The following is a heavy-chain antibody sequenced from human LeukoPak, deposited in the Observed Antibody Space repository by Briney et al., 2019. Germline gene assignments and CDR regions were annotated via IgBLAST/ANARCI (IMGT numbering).Heavy chain of an antibody. Sequence: GGSLRLSCAASEFTYSAYAMSGVRQAPGKGLEWVSTISGDGRSTFYADSVKGRFTISRDDSKTTLFLQMNSLRAEDTAIYYCARRYGGWGAFDIWGQGTVVTVSS. J-gene: IGHJ3*02. V-gene: IGHV3-23*01. D-gene: IGHD4-23*01. CDR3: ARRYGGWGAFDI. CDR1: EFTYSAYA. CDR2: ISGDGRST.